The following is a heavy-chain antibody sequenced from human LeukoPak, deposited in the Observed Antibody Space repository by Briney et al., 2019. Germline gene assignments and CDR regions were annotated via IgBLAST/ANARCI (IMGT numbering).Heavy chain of an antibody. CDR1: GFTFSSYS. Sequence: PGGSLRLSCAASGFTFSSYSMHWVRQAPGKGLEWVAVISHDGSNKDYADSVKGRITISRDNSKKTLYLQMNSLRVEDTAMYYCAREASGMDVWGQGTTVTVSS. CDR2: ISHDGSNK. CDR3: AREASGMDV. V-gene: IGHV3-30*04. J-gene: IGHJ6*02.